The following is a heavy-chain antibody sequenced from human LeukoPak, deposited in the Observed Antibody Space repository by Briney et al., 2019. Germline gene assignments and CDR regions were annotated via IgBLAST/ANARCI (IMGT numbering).Heavy chain of an antibody. CDR1: DGSISSGGYS. CDR2: IYHSGCT. CDR3: ARDGSNWSNDYYHGVDV. Sequence: SQTLSLTCAVSDGSISSGGYSWSWIRQPPGKGLEWIGYIYHSGCTYYNPSLKSRVTISVDRSKNQFSLKLSSVTAADTAVYYCARDGSNWSNDYYHGVDVWGQGTTVTVSS. V-gene: IGHV4-30-2*01. D-gene: IGHD4-11*01. J-gene: IGHJ6*02.